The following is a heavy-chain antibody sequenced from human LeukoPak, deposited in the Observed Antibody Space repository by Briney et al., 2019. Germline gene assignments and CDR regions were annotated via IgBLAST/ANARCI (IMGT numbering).Heavy chain of an antibody. CDR2: ISSSSSYI. J-gene: IGHJ6*02. CDR1: GFTFSSYS. V-gene: IGHV3-21*01. CDR3: ARNAYYYYGMDV. Sequence: GGSLRLSCAASGFTFSSYSMNWVRQAPGKGLEWVSSISSSSSYIYYADSVKGRFTISRGNAKNSLYLQMNSLRAEDTAVYYCARNAYYYYGMDVWGQGTTVTVSS.